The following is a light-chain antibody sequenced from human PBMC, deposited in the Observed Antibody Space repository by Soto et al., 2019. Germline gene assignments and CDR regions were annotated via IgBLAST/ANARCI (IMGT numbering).Light chain of an antibody. Sequence: DIVMTQSPDSLAVSLGERATINCKSSQSVLYSSNNKNYLAWYQQRPGQPPKLLIYWASTRESGVPDRFSGSGSGTDVTLTSTSLQAEDVAAYYRQQDESTPPTFGQGTKVEIK. V-gene: IGKV4-1*01. CDR2: WAS. CDR1: QSVLYSSNNKNY. J-gene: IGKJ2*01. CDR3: QQDESTPPT.